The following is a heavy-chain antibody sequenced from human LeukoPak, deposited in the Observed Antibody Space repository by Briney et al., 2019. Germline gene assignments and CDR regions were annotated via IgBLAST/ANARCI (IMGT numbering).Heavy chain of an antibody. CDR1: GGSISSYY. V-gene: IGHV4-59*01. J-gene: IGHJ5*02. Sequence: MPSETLSLTCTVSGGSISSYYWSWIRQPPGKGLEWIGYIYYSGSTNYNPSLRSRVTISVDTSKNQFSLKLSSVTAADTAVYYCARGSVTFGGVIVIPFDPWGQGTLVTVSS. CDR2: IYYSGST. CDR3: ARGSVTFGGVIVIPFDP. D-gene: IGHD3-16*02.